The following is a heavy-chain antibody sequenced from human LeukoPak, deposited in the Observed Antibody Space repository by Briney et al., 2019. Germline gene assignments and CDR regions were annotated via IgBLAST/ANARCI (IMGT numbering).Heavy chain of an antibody. Sequence: GGSLRLSCAASGFTFSNYSMNWVRQAPGKGLEWVSSISSSSIYIYYADSLKGRFTISRDNAKNSLSLQMNSLRAEDTAVYYCARDGSYYDILTGYYDYWGQGTLVTVSS. CDR1: GFTFSNYS. CDR2: ISSSSIYI. V-gene: IGHV3-21*01. CDR3: ARDGSYYDILTGYYDY. J-gene: IGHJ4*02. D-gene: IGHD3-9*01.